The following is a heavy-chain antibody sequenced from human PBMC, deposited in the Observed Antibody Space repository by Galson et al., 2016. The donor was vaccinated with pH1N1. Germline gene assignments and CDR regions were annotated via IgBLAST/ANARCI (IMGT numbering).Heavy chain of an antibody. V-gene: IGHV5-51*01. CDR2: IYAGDSDT. CDR1: GYSFTTSW. Sequence: QSGAEVKKPGESLKISRKGSGYSFTTSWIGWVRQMPGKGLEWMGIIYAGDSDTRYSPSFQGQVTIPVDKSINTAYLQWSSLEASDTAMYSCAICHGSETAPVWVDYWGQGTLVTVSS. J-gene: IGHJ4*02. CDR3: AICHGSETAPVWVDY. D-gene: IGHD3-16*01.